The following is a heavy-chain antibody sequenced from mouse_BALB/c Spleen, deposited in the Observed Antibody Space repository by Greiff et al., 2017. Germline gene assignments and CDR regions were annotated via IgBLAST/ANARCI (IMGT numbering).Heavy chain of an antibody. CDR2: IRSKSNNYAT. D-gene: IGHD2-4*01. J-gene: IGHJ3*01. CDR3: VRHEDYEYDSAY. CDR1: GFTFNTYA. Sequence: EVMLVESGGGLVQPKGSLKLSCAASGFTFNTYAMNWVRQAPGKGLEWVARIRSKSNNYATYYADSVKDRFTISRDDSQSMLYLQMNNLKTEDTAMYYCVRHEDYEYDSAYWGQGTLVTVSA. V-gene: IGHV10-1*02.